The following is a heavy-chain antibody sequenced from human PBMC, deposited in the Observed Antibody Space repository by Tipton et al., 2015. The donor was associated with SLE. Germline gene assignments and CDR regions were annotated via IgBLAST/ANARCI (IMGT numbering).Heavy chain of an antibody. CDR3: ARGDPGSSSWYAPPFGY. Sequence: TLSLTCTVSGGSISSGGYYWSWIRQHPGEGLEWIGYIYYSGSTYYNPSLKSRVTISVDTSKNQFSLKLSSVTAADTAVYYCARGDPGSSSWYAPPFGYWGQGTLVTVSS. CDR1: GGSISSGGYY. J-gene: IGHJ4*02. CDR2: IYYSGST. V-gene: IGHV4-31*03. D-gene: IGHD6-13*01.